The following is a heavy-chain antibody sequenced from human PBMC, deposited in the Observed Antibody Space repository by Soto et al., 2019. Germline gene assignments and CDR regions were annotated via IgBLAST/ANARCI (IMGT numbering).Heavy chain of an antibody. CDR3: ARDSYDFWSGGRENYYYYYGMDV. D-gene: IGHD3-3*01. J-gene: IGHJ6*02. Sequence: ASVKVSCKASGFSLTGYYFHWIRAAPGQGLEWLGWINPNTGGTTYAQKFQGRVTLTWDTSINTAYMELSSLRPDDTAVYYCARDSYDFWSGGRENYYYYYGMDVWGQGTTVTVSS. CDR2: INPNTGGT. V-gene: IGHV1-2*02. CDR1: GFSLTGYY.